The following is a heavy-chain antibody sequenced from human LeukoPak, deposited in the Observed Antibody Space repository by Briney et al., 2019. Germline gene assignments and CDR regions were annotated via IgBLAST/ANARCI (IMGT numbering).Heavy chain of an antibody. CDR2: MNPNSGNT. CDR1: GYTFTGYY. J-gene: IGHJ6*03. CDR3: ARIDIVVVPAAISTHYYYYYMDV. D-gene: IGHD2-2*01. V-gene: IGHV1-8*02. Sequence: ASVKVSCKASGYTFTGYYMHWVRQAPGQGLEWMGWMNPNSGNTGYAQKFQGRVTMTRNTSISTAYMELSSLRSEDTAVYYCARIDIVVVPAAISTHYYYYYMDVWGKGTTVTVSS.